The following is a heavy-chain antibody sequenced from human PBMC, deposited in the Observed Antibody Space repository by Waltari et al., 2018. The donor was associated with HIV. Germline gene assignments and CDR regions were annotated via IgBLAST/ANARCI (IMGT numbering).Heavy chain of an antibody. CDR2: IWYDGSKK. CDR1: GFRVSDYG. V-gene: IGHV3-33*01. CDR3: ARVPFASSWSADSFDV. J-gene: IGHJ3*01. D-gene: IGHD6-13*01. Sequence: VQLEESGGGVVQPGRSRRLSCAASGFRVSDYGMHWVRQAPGKGLQWVAVIWYDGSKKEYSDSGKGRFTISKDNSKNTLFLQMNSLRVDDTVVYFCARVPFASSWSADSFDVWGPGTRITVSS.